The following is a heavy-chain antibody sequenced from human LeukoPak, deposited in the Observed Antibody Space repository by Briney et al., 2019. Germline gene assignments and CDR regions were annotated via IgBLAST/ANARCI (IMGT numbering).Heavy chain of an antibody. D-gene: IGHD2-15*01. Sequence: PSETLSLTCTVSGGSISSYYWSWIRQPPGKGLEWIGYIYYSGSTNYNPSLKSRVTISVDTSKNQFSLKLSSVTAADTAVYYCARVKQSRSCYPLFDYWGQGTLVSVSS. CDR3: ARVKQSRSCYPLFDY. J-gene: IGHJ4*02. CDR2: IYYSGST. V-gene: IGHV4-59*01. CDR1: GGSISSYY.